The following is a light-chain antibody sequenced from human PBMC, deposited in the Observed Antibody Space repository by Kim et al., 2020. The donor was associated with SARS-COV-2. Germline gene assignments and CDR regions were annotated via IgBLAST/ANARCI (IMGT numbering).Light chain of an antibody. CDR2: SVS. V-gene: IGKV3-15*01. CDR3: QQYNNWPYS. Sequence: SVSPGERASLSCRASQSVSSNLAWYQQKPGQAPRLLMYSVSTRATGIPARFSGSWSGTEFTLTISSLESEDFAVYYCQQYNNWPYSFGQGTKLEI. CDR1: QSVSSN. J-gene: IGKJ2*03.